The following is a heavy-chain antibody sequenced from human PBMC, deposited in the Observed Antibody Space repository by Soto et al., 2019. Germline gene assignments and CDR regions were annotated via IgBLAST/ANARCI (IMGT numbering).Heavy chain of an antibody. CDR2: IYYSGST. J-gene: IGHJ4*02. V-gene: IGHV4-59*01. CDR1: GGSISSYY. Sequence: SETLSLTCTVSGGSISSYYWSWIRQPPGKGLEWIGYIYYSGSTNYNPSLKSRVTISVDTSKNQFSLKLSSVTAADTAVHYCARDGSYDILTGYGFDYWGQGTLVTVSS. CDR3: ARDGSYDILTGYGFDY. D-gene: IGHD3-9*01.